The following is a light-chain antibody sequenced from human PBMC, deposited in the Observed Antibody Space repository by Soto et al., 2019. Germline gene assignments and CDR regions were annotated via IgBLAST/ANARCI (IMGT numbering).Light chain of an antibody. CDR3: QKYSSVPV. Sequence: DIQMTQSPSSLSAAVGDRVTITCRASQGISNYVAWYQQKQGKPPKLLIYAASTLQSGVPSRFSGSGSGTDFTLTINSLQPEDVATYSCQKYSSVPVFGPGTKVDIK. CDR1: QGISNY. V-gene: IGKV1-27*01. J-gene: IGKJ3*01. CDR2: AAS.